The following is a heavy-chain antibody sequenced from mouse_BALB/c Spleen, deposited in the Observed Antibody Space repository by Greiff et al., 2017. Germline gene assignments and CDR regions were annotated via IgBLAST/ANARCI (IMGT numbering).Heavy chain of an antibody. Sequence: EVQLVESGPGLVKPSQSLSLTCSVTGYSITSGYYWNWIRQFPGNKLEWMGYISYDGSNNYNPSLKNRISITRDTSKNQFFLKLNSVTTEDTATYYCAREKYGNYVYFDYWGQGTTLTVSS. CDR3: AREKYGNYVYFDY. D-gene: IGHD2-10*02. CDR1: GYSITSGYY. V-gene: IGHV3-6*02. J-gene: IGHJ2*01. CDR2: ISYDGSN.